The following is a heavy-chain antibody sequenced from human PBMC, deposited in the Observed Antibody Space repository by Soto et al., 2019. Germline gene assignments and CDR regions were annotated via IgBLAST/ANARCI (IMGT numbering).Heavy chain of an antibody. V-gene: IGHV2-5*01. CDR1: GFSLSTSGVG. CDR2: IYWNDDK. D-gene: IGHD4-17*01. J-gene: IGHJ4*02. Sequence: QITLKESGPPLVKPTQTLTLTCTFSGFSLSTSGVGVGWIRQPPGKALEWLALIYWNDDKRYSPSLKSRLTITKDTSKNQVVLTMTNMDPVDTATYSCAHRRRMDYGGCWVYFDYWGQGTLVTVSS. CDR3: AHRRRMDYGGCWVYFDY.